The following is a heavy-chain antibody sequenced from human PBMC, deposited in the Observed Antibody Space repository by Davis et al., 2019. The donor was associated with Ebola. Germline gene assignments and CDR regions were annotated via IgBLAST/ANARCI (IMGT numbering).Heavy chain of an antibody. Sequence: GESLKISCAASGFTFSNYAMSWVRQAPGKGLEWVSGISDGAGSTSYADSVRGRFTISRDNSKNTLYLQLNSLRAEDTAVYYCAKDTPNIWFDVWGQGTMVAVSS. J-gene: IGHJ3*01. D-gene: IGHD2-15*01. CDR3: AKDTPNIWFDV. CDR2: ISDGAGST. CDR1: GFTFSNYA. V-gene: IGHV3-23*01.